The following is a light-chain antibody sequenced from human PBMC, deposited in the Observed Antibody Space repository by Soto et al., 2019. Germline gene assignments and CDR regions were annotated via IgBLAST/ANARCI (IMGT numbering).Light chain of an antibody. CDR2: EVS. CDR1: RNEVGSYNL. J-gene: IGLJ1*01. Sequence: VRKHPASGSGFPRQAGPIPRTGNRNEVGSYNLVSWYQQHPGKAPKLMIYEVSKRPSGVSNRFSGSKSGDTASLTISGLQAEDESDYYCCSYAGSRSYVFGTGTKVPVL. CDR3: CSYAGSRSYV. V-gene: IGLV2-23*02.